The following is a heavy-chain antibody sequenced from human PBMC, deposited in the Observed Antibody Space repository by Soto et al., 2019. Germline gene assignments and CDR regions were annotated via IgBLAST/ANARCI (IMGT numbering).Heavy chain of an antibody. CDR1: GFTFGDYA. J-gene: IGHJ4*02. CDR2: IRSKAYGGTT. D-gene: IGHD2-15*01. Sequence: GGSLRLSCTASGFTFGDYAMSWFRQAPGKGLEWVGFIRSKAYGGTTEYAASVKGRFTISRDDSKSIAYLQMNSLKTEDTAVYYCTRDHCSGGSCYLFDYWGQGTLVTVSS. CDR3: TRDHCSGGSCYLFDY. V-gene: IGHV3-49*03.